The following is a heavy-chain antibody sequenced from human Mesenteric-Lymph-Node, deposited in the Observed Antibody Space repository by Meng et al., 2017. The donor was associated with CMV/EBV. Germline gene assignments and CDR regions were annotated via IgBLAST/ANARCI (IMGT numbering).Heavy chain of an antibody. V-gene: IGHV1-18*01. CDR2: ISAYNGNT. CDR1: GYTFTSYG. Sequence: ASVKVSCKASGYTFTSYGISWVRQAPGQGLEWMGWISAYNGNTNYAQKLQGRVTMTTDTSTSTAYMELRSLGSDDTAVYYCARTIYSGSYSHAFDIWGQGTMVTVSS. J-gene: IGHJ3*02. CDR3: ARTIYSGSYSHAFDI. D-gene: IGHD1-26*01.